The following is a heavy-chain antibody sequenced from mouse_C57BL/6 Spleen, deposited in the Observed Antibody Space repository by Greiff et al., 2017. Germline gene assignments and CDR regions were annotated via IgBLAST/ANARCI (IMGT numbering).Heavy chain of an antibody. Sequence: QVQLQQSGAELVRPGTSVKVSCKASGYAFTNYLIEWVKQRPGQGLEWIGVINPGSGGTNYNEKFKGKATLTADKSSSTAYMQLSSLTSEDSAVYFCAREGNPRDYWGQGTTLTVSA. CDR1: GYAFTNYL. CDR3: AREGNPRDY. D-gene: IGHD2-1*01. J-gene: IGHJ2*01. V-gene: IGHV1-54*01. CDR2: INPGSGGT.